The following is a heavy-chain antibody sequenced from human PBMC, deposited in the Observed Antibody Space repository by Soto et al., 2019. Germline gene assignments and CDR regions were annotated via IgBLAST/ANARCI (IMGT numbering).Heavy chain of an antibody. CDR2: IHYRGNT. Sequence: TLALASAACGDSVCIGADSWSWVSQNPGKGLEWIGYIHYRGNTYYNPSLMSRVTISIDTSQNQFSLMLSSVTAADTAVYFCARVSGTGTRWFGPWGKGTQVTVSS. D-gene: IGHD6-13*01. J-gene: IGHJ5*02. CDR3: ARVSGTGTRWFGP. V-gene: IGHV4-31*11. CDR1: GDSVCIGADS.